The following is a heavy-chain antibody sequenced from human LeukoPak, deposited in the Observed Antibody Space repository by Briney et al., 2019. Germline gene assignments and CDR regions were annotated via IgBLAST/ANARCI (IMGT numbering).Heavy chain of an antibody. V-gene: IGHV4-31*03. CDR1: GGSISSGGYY. CDR3: ARGQGGWFDP. CDR2: IYYSGST. D-gene: IGHD3-16*01. J-gene: IGHJ5*02. Sequence: PSETLSLTCTVSGGSISSGGYYWSWIRQHPGKGLEWIGYIYYSGSTYYNPSLKSRVTISVDTSKNQLSLKLSSVTAADTAVYYCARGQGGWFDPWGQGTLVTVSS.